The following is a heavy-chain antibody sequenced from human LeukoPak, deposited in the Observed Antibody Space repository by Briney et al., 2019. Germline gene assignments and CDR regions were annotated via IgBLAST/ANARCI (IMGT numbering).Heavy chain of an antibody. Sequence: AGGSLRLSCAASGFTFSSYAMSWVRQAPGKGLEWVSAISGSGATTYYTDSAKGRFTISRDNSKITLYLKMDTLRAEDTAMYYCAKAPNSGSNCYDASDVWGQGTMVTVSS. CDR3: AKAPNSGSNCYDASDV. J-gene: IGHJ3*01. D-gene: IGHD1-26*01. CDR1: GFTFSSYA. CDR2: ISGSGATT. V-gene: IGHV3-23*01.